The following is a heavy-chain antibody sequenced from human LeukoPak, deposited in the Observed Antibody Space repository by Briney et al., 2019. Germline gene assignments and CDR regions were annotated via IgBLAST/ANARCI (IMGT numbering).Heavy chain of an antibody. Sequence: SETLSLTCTVSGGSISSGSYYWSWIRQPPGKGLEWIGEINHSGSTNYNPSLKSRVTISVDTSKNQFSLKLSSVTAADTAVYYCARGRRITMVRGVTRYNWFDPWGQGTLVTVSS. CDR3: ARGRRITMVRGVTRYNWFDP. CDR2: INHSGST. J-gene: IGHJ5*02. CDR1: GGSISSGSYY. V-gene: IGHV4-39*07. D-gene: IGHD3-10*01.